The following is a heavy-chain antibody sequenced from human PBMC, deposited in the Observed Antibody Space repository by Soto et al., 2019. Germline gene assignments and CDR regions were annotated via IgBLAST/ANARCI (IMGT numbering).Heavy chain of an antibody. J-gene: IGHJ6*02. CDR2: ISGSGGST. D-gene: IGHD2-15*01. CDR3: AKGLLGCGGGNCSSFYYYRVDV. Sequence: GGSLRLSCAASRFTFSKYAMSWVRQAPGKGLEWVSAISGSGGSTYYADSVKGRFTISRDNSKSTLSLQTNSLRAEDTAVYYCAKGLLGCGGGNCSSFYYYRVDVWGQGTTVTVSS. V-gene: IGHV3-23*01. CDR1: RFTFSKYA.